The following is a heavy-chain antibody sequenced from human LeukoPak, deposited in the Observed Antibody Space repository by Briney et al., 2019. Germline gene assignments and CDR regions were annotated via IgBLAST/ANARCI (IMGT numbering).Heavy chain of an antibody. J-gene: IGHJ5*02. V-gene: IGHV4-30-2*01. Sequence: SETLSLTCAVSGGSISSGDYSWSWIRQPPGKGLERIGYIYHSGSTYYNPSLKSRVTISVDRSKNQFSLKLTSVTAADTAVYYCARSGWDYYDSSGPRSWFDPWGQGTLVTVSS. CDR3: ARSGWDYYDSSGPRSWFDP. CDR1: GGSISSGDYS. CDR2: IYHSGST. D-gene: IGHD3-22*01.